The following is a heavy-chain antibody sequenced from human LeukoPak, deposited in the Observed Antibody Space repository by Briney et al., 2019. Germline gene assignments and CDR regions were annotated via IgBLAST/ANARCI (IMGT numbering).Heavy chain of an antibody. Sequence: AGSLRLSCAASGFTFDDYGMSWVRQAPGKGLEWVFGINWNGGSTGYADSVKGRFTISRDNAKNSLYLQMNSLSAEDTALYYCERRKMGISGYYLDYWGQGTLVTVSS. CDR1: GFTFDDYG. CDR2: INWNGGST. J-gene: IGHJ4*02. D-gene: IGHD3-22*01. V-gene: IGHV3-20*04. CDR3: ERRKMGISGYYLDY.